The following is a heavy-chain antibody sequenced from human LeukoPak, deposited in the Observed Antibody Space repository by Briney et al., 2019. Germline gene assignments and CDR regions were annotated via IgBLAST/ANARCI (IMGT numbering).Heavy chain of an antibody. Sequence: PGRSLRLSCAASGFTFSSYAMHWVRQAPGKGLEWVAVISYDGSNKYYADSVKGRFTISRDNSKNTLYLQMNSLRAEDTAVYYCAREISGWYASGQEGGAFDIWGQGTVVTVSS. D-gene: IGHD6-19*01. V-gene: IGHV3-30-3*01. CDR2: ISYDGSNK. J-gene: IGHJ3*02. CDR3: AREISGWYASGQEGGAFDI. CDR1: GFTFSSYA.